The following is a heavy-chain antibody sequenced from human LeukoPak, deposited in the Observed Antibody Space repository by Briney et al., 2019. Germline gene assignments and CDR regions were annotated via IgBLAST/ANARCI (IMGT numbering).Heavy chain of an antibody. CDR2: IYHSGST. Sequence: SETLSLTCAVSGGSISSSNWWSWVRQPPGKGLEWIGEIYHSGSTNYNPSLKSRVTISVDKSKNQFSLKLSSVTAADTAVYYCARTYSSSWLYRIYYFDYWGQGTLVTVSS. CDR1: GGSISSSNW. D-gene: IGHD6-13*01. V-gene: IGHV4-4*02. J-gene: IGHJ4*02. CDR3: ARTYSSSWLYRIYYFDY.